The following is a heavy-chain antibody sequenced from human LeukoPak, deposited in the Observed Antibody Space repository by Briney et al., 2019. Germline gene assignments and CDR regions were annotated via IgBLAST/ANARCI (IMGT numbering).Heavy chain of an antibody. CDR1: GFTFSTYW. J-gene: IGHJ4*02. Sequence: GGSLRLSCAVSGFTFSTYWMTWVRQAPGKGLEWVANIKQDGSTKYYVDSVKGRFAISRDNAKNSVYLQMNSLRAEDTALYYCAIGRGFFEGACFDYWGRGALVTVSS. CDR2: IKQDGSTK. CDR3: AIGRGFFEGACFDY. D-gene: IGHD3-3*01. V-gene: IGHV3-7*03.